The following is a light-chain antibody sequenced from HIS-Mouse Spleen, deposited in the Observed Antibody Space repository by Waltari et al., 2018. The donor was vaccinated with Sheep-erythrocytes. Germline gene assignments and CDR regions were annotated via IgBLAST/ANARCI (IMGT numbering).Light chain of an antibody. J-gene: IGLJ3*02. CDR2: EGS. V-gene: IGLV2-23*01. CDR1: SSDVGSYNL. Sequence: HSALTQPASVSGSPGQSITISCTGTSSDVGSYNLLSWYQQHPGKAPKLMIYEGSKRPSGVSNRFSGSKSGNTASLTISGLQAEDEADYYCCSYAGSSTWVFGGGTKLTVL. CDR3: CSYAGSSTWV.